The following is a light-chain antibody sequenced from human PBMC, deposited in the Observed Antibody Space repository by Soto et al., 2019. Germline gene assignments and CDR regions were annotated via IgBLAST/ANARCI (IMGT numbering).Light chain of an antibody. CDR2: EDD. V-gene: IGLV6-57*03. CDR3: QSYDSSNQV. J-gene: IGLJ3*02. CDR1: SGSIASNS. Sequence: NFMLTQPHSVSESPGKTVTISCTRISGSIASNSVQWFQQRPGSAPTTVIFEDDQRPSGVPDRFSGSIDSSSNSASLTISGLKTEDEADYYCQSYDSSNQVFGGGTKVTVL.